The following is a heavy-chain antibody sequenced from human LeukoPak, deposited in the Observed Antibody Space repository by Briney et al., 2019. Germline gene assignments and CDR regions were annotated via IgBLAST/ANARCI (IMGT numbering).Heavy chain of an antibody. D-gene: IGHD3-22*01. CDR3: ASRTYYDDAFDI. V-gene: IGHV3-21*01. Sequence: PGGSLRLSCAASGITFKNYNMNWVRQAPGKGLEWVAFIGSASSYVFYADSVKGRFTISRDNAKNSLYLQMNSLRAEDTAVYYCASRTYYDDAFDIWGQGTMVTVSS. J-gene: IGHJ3*02. CDR1: GITFKNYN. CDR2: IGSASSYV.